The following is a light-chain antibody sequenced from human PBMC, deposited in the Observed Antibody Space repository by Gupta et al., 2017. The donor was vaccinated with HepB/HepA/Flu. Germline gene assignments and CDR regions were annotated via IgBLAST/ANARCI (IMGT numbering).Light chain of an antibody. J-gene: IGKJ4*01. CDR1: QGIGNY. V-gene: IGKV1-16*02. Sequence: DVQMTQSPSSLPASVGDSVIITCRASQGIGNYLAWFQQKPGKAPKSLIYAASSVQGGVPSKFSGSGSATDFTLTINSLQPEDFANYYFQQYHSSPFTFGGWTNVEIK. CDR3: QQYHSSPFT. CDR2: AAS.